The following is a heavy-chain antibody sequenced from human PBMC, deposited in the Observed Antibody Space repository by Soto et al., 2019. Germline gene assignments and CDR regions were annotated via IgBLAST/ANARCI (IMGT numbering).Heavy chain of an antibody. CDR1: GFTFKDYA. CDR3: AKDISSTLAVADYYYGMDV. J-gene: IGHJ6*02. D-gene: IGHD6-19*01. Sequence: GGSLRLSCAASGFTFKDYAMHWVRQAPGKGLEWVSGISWDGGSTYYADSVKGRFTISRDNSKNSLYLQMNSLRAEDTALYYCAKDISSTLAVADYYYGMDVWGQGTTVTVSS. CDR2: ISWDGGST. V-gene: IGHV3-43D*04.